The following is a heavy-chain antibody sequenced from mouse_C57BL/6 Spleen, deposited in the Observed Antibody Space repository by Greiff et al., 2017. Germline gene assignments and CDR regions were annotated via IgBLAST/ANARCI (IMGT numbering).Heavy chain of an antibody. CDR3: ARDYYGSNPPFAY. CDR2: INPSSGYT. CDR1: GYTFTSYT. D-gene: IGHD1-1*01. V-gene: IGHV1-4*01. Sequence: VQLQQSGAELARPGTSVKMSCKASGYTFTSYTMHWVKQRPGQGLEWIGYINPSSGYTKYNQKFKDKATLTADKSSSTAYMQLSSLTSEDSAVYYCARDYYGSNPPFAYWGQGTLVTVSA. J-gene: IGHJ3*01.